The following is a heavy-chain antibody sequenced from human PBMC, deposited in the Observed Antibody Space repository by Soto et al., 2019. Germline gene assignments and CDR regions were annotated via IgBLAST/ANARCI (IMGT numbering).Heavy chain of an antibody. V-gene: IGHV4-61*01. D-gene: IGHD3-10*01. J-gene: IGHJ6*02. CDR3: MKAHESGDFLGMSV. CDR2: MYKTGET. Sequence: SETLSLTCTVSGGSVSTGMKYWGWVRQPPGKALEFIGYMYKTGETLLNSSLKSRVTLSMETSKNQFSLTLSSVTAADTAVYFCMKAHESGDFLGMSVWGPGTTVTVSS. CDR1: GGSVSTGMKY.